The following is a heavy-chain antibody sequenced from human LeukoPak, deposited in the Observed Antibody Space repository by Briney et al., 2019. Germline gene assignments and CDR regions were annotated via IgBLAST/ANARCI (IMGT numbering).Heavy chain of an antibody. CDR1: GFTFSSYA. Sequence: PGGSLRLSCAASGFTFSSYAMRWVRQARGKGLEWVAAISGSGGSTYYADPVKGRFTISRDNSKNTLSQQMNSLRAEDTAVYYCAKDATYYDFWSGYYISGYFDYWGQGTLVTVSS. J-gene: IGHJ4*02. D-gene: IGHD3-3*01. V-gene: IGHV3-23*01. CDR2: ISGSGGST. CDR3: AKDATYYDFWSGYYISGYFDY.